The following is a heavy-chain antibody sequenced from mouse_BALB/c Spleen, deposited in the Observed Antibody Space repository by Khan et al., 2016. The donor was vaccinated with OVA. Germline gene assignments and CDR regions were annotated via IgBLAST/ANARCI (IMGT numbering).Heavy chain of an antibody. CDR1: GYSFTGYY. D-gene: IGHD2-2*01. CDR2: ISCYNGAT. CDR3: ARSHLFWLYAMDF. J-gene: IGHJ4*01. V-gene: IGHV1S34*01. Sequence: LVKTGASVKISCKTSGYSFTGYYMHWVKQSPGKSLEWIGYISCYNGATTYNQNFKGKATFTVDTSSSAAYMQFNSLTYEDSAFYYGARSHLFWLYAMDFWGQGTSVTVSS.